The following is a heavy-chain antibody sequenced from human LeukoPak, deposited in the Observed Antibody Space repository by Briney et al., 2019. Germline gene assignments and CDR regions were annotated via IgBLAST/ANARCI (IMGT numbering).Heavy chain of an antibody. Sequence: PGRSLRLSCAASGFTFDDYVMHWVQPAPGQGLAWVSGISWDSGSIGYADSVKGRFTISRDNAKNSLYLQMNSLRAEDMALYYCAKDGYYDSSGYYLGYFDYWGQGTLVTVSS. V-gene: IGHV3-9*03. CDR2: ISWDSGSI. J-gene: IGHJ4*02. D-gene: IGHD3-22*01. CDR1: GFTFDDYV. CDR3: AKDGYYDSSGYYLGYFDY.